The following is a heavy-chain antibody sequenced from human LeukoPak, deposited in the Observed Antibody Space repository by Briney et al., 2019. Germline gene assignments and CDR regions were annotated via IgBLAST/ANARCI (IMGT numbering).Heavy chain of an antibody. Sequence: ASVKVSCKASGYTFTSYAMNWVRQAPGQGLEWMGWINTNTGNPTYAQGFTGRFVFSLDTSVSTAYLQISSLKAEDTAVYYCARGGTSISIAARQEYYYYMDVWGEGTTVTVSS. CDR1: GYTFTSYA. D-gene: IGHD6-6*01. CDR2: INTNTGNP. J-gene: IGHJ6*03. CDR3: ARGGTSISIAARQEYYYYMDV. V-gene: IGHV7-4-1*02.